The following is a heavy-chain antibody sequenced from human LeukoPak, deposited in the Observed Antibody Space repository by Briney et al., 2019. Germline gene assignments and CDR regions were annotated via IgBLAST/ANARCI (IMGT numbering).Heavy chain of an antibody. D-gene: IGHD5-12*01. CDR2: ISGSGGST. CDR1: GFIFRDYT. Sequence: GGSLRLSCVASGFIFRDYTMNWVRQAPGKGLEWVSAISGSGGSTYYADSVKGRFTISRDNSKNTLYLQMNSLRAEDTAVYYCAKDHPSIVATTFDYWGQGTLVTVSS. CDR3: AKDHPSIVATTFDY. J-gene: IGHJ4*02. V-gene: IGHV3-23*01.